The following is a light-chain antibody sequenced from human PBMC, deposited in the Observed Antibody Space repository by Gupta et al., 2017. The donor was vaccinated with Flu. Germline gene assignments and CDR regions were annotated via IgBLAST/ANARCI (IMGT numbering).Light chain of an antibody. J-gene: IGKJ2*01. CDR1: QNIAVW. CDR2: KAS. V-gene: IGKV1-5*03. Sequence: DIQMTQFPSTLSASVGDRVTITCRASQNIAVWLAWYQQKPGKAPKLLIYKASSLESGVPTRISGSGFDTEFTLTISSRHPEDFANYYCQQDNSSSYSFGQGTKMEIK. CDR3: QQDNSSSYS.